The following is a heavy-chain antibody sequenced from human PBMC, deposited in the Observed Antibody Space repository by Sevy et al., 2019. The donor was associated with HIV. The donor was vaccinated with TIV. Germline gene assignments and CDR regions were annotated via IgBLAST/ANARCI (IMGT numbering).Heavy chain of an antibody. D-gene: IGHD3-22*01. CDR3: ARDRYYYDSSGYYSGAFDI. J-gene: IGHJ3*02. CDR2: ISYDGSNK. CDR1: GFTFSSYA. Sequence: GGSLRLSCAASGFTFSSYAMHWVRQAPGKGLEWVAVISYDGSNKYYADSVKGRFTISRDNSKNTLYLQMNSLRAEDTAVYYCARDRYYYDSSGYYSGAFDIWGQGTIVTVSS. V-gene: IGHV3-30-3*01.